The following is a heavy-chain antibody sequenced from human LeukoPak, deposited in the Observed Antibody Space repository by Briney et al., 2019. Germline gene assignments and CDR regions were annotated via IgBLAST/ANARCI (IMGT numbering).Heavy chain of an antibody. J-gene: IGHJ6*03. CDR3: AKDYGYNYYYYYMDV. D-gene: IGHD5-18*01. CDR2: INWNGGST. V-gene: IGHV3-20*04. Sequence: PGGSLRLSCAASGFTFSHYGMTWVRQAPGKGLEWVSGINWNGGSTGYADSVKGRFTISRDNAKNSLYLQMNSLRAEDTALYYCAKDYGYNYYYYYMDVWGKGTTVTISS. CDR1: GFTFSHYG.